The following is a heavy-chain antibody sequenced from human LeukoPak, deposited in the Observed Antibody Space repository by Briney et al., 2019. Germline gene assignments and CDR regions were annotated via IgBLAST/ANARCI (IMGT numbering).Heavy chain of an antibody. CDR2: TIPIFGTA. Sequence: SVKVSCKASGGTFSSYAISWVRQAPGQGLEWMGGTIPIFGTANYAQKFQGRVTITADESTSTAYMELSSLRSEDTAVYYCARGGGYCSSTSCYQPGVLGWYFDLWGRGTLVTVSS. D-gene: IGHD2-2*01. V-gene: IGHV1-69*13. CDR3: ARGGGYCSSTSCYQPGVLGWYFDL. CDR1: GGTFSSYA. J-gene: IGHJ2*01.